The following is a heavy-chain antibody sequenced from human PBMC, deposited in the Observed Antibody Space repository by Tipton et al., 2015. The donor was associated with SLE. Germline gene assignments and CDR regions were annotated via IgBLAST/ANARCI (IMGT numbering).Heavy chain of an antibody. CDR1: GGSINSYNW. Sequence: TLSLTCAVSGGSINSYNWWTWVRQPPGKGLEWIGEIYHSGTTNYNPSLKSRITISLDKSNNHFSLRLSSLTAADTAVYYCARQGSGELVVVVAVTGALDYWGQGTLVTVSS. CDR2: IYHSGTT. J-gene: IGHJ1*01. CDR3: ARQGSGELVVVVAVTGALDY. V-gene: IGHV4-4*02. D-gene: IGHD2-15*01.